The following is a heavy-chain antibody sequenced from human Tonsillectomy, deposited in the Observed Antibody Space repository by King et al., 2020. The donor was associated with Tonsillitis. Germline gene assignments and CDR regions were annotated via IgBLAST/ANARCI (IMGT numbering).Heavy chain of an antibody. Sequence: VQLVESGGGLVQPGRSLRLSCTASGFTFGDYAMSWVRQAPGKGLEWVGFIRSKAYGGTTEYAAFVKGRFTISRDDSKSIAYLQMNSLKTEDTAVYYCTRIRRYCSSTSCEYYYYYMDVWGKGTTVTVSS. J-gene: IGHJ6*03. D-gene: IGHD2-2*01. CDR2: IRSKAYGGTT. CDR1: GFTFGDYA. V-gene: IGHV3-49*04. CDR3: TRIRRYCSSTSCEYYYYYMDV.